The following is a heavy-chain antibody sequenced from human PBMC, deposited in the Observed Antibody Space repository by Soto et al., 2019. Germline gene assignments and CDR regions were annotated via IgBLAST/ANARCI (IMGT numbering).Heavy chain of an antibody. V-gene: IGHV2-5*02. J-gene: IGHJ1*01. D-gene: IGHD3-9*01. Sequence: QITLKESGPTLVKPTQTLTLTCTFSGFSLSTSGVGVGWIRQPPGKALEWLALIYWDDDKRYSPSLKSRLTIXXDXSXXQVVLTMTNMDPVDTATYYCAHSPLRYFDWRYFQHWGQGTLVTVSS. CDR2: IYWDDDK. CDR1: GFSLSTSGVG. CDR3: AHSPLRYFDWRYFQH.